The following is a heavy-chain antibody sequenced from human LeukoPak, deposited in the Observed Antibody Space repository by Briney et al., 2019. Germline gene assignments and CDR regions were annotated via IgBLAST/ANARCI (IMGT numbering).Heavy chain of an antibody. CDR3: ARLDDKQQLPYYYYYMDV. CDR2: IIPIFGTA. Sequence: GASVKVSCKASGGTFSSYAISWVRQAPGQGLEWMGGIIPIFGTANYAQKFQGRVTITADESTSTAYMELSSLRSEDTAVYYCARLDDKQQLPYYYYYMDVWGKGTTVTVSS. D-gene: IGHD6-13*01. V-gene: IGHV1-69*01. J-gene: IGHJ6*03. CDR1: GGTFSSYA.